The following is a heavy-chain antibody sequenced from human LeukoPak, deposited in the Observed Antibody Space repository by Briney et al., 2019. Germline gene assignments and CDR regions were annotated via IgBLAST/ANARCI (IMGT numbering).Heavy chain of an antibody. CDR3: ARHTYSGYDPFDY. V-gene: IGHV4-59*08. J-gene: IGHJ4*02. CDR2: IYYSGST. D-gene: IGHD5-12*01. Sequence: TSETLSLTCTVSGGSTSSYYWSWIRQPPGKGLEWIGYIYYSGSTNYNPSLKSRVTISVDTSKNQFSLKLSSVTAADTAVYHCARHTYSGYDPFDYWGQGTLVTVSS. CDR1: GGSTSSYY.